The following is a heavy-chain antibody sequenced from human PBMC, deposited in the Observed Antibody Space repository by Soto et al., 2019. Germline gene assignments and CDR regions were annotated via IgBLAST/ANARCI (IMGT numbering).Heavy chain of an antibody. J-gene: IGHJ6*02. Sequence: GESLKISCAASGFTFSSYAMHWVRQAPGKGLEWVAVISYDGNNKYYADSVKGRFTISRDDPRNTVYLQMNSLRAEDTAVYYCARGEYYSYGLDVWGQGTTVTVPS. CDR2: ISYDGNNK. CDR3: ARGEYYSYGLDV. V-gene: IGHV3-30-3*01. CDR1: GFTFSSYA.